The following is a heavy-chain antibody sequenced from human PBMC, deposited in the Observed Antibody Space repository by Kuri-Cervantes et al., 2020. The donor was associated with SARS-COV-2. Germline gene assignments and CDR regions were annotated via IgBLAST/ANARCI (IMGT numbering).Heavy chain of an antibody. V-gene: IGHV1-69*13. Sequence: SVKVSCKASGGTFSSYAISWVRQAPGQGLEWMGRIIPIFGTANYAQKFQGRVTITADESTSTAYMELSSLRSEDTAVYYCAREAGYSTYVSQSYYFDYWCQGTRGTVSS. CDR1: GGTFSSYA. CDR2: IIPIFGTA. CDR3: AREAGYSTYVSQSYYFDY. J-gene: IGHJ4*02. D-gene: IGHD5-18*01.